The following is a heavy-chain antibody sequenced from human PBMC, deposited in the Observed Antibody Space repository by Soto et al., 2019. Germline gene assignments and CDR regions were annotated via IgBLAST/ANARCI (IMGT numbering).Heavy chain of an antibody. J-gene: IGHJ4*02. Sequence: PSETLSLTCTVSGGSISSYYWSWIRQPPGKGLEWIGYIYYSGSTNYNPSLKSRVTISVDTSKNQFSLKLSSVTAADTAVYYCARQLRAARPFDYWGQGTLVTVSS. V-gene: IGHV4-59*08. CDR3: ARQLRAARPFDY. D-gene: IGHD6-6*01. CDR1: GGSISSYY. CDR2: IYYSGST.